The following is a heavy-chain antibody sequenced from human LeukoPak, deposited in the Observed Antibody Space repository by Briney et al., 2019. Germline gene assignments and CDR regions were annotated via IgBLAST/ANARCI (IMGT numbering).Heavy chain of an antibody. J-gene: IGHJ4*02. D-gene: IGHD5-18*01. CDR2: ISWNSGSI. CDR3: AKDISGYSYGPVDY. CDR1: GFIFDDYT. Sequence: GGSLRLSCAAFGFIFDDYTMHWVRQAPGKGLEWVSGISWNSGSIGYADSVKGRFTISRDNAKNSLYLQMNSLRAEDTALYYCAKDISGYSYGPVDYWGQGTLVTVSS. V-gene: IGHV3-9*01.